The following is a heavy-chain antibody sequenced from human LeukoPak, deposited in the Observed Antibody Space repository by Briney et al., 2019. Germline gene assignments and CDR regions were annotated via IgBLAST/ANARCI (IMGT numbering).Heavy chain of an antibody. CDR1: GFTFSSYW. V-gene: IGHV3-74*01. J-gene: IGHJ5*01. D-gene: IGHD3-10*01. CDR2: IESNGLA. Sequence: GGSLRLSCAASGFTFSSYWMHWVRQTPGKGLMWVSRIESNGLALYADSVRDRFTISRDNAKNTVYLQMNSLRADDTAMYYCARAVTYFYGSVTYDWFESWGQGTLVTVSS. CDR3: ARAVTYFYGSVTYDWFES.